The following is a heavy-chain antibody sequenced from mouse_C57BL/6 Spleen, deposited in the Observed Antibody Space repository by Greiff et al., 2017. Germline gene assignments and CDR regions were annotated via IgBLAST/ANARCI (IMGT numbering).Heavy chain of an antibody. CDR2: IWSGGST. CDR1: GFSLTSYG. CDR3: AYYSNYGAMDY. J-gene: IGHJ4*01. V-gene: IGHV2-2*01. Sequence: VKLMESGPGLVQPSQSLSITCTVSGFSLTSYGVHWVRQSPGKGLAWLGVIWSGGSTDYNAAFISRLSISKDNSKSQVFFKMNSLQADDTAIYYAAYYSNYGAMDYWGQGTSVTVSS. D-gene: IGHD2-5*01.